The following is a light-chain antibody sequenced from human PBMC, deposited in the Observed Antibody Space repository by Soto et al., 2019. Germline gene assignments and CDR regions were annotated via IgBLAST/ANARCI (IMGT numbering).Light chain of an antibody. CDR1: QSVSGN. CDR3: QQYNNWHTWT. Sequence: EILMTQSPATLSGSPGERATLSWGASQSVSGNLAWYQQKPGQAPRLLIYGASTRATGIPASFSGSASGTDFTLTISSLKSEDFAVYYCQQYNNWHTWTFGHGTKVDIK. V-gene: IGKV3-15*01. CDR2: GAS. J-gene: IGKJ1*01.